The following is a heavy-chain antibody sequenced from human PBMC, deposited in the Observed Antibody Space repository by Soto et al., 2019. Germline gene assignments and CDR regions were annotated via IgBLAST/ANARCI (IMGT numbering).Heavy chain of an antibody. J-gene: IGHJ5*02. V-gene: IGHV1-3*05. CDR3: ARERWASGSRWFDP. CDR2: INVGNGNT. CDR1: GYTFISYS. D-gene: IGHD6-19*01. Sequence: QVQLVQSGAEEKKPGASVKVSCKVSGYTFISYSMHWVRQAPGQRLEWMGWINVGNGNTKYSQKIQGRVTITIDTXXSKGYMELSSLRSEDTAVYYCARERWASGSRWFDPWGQGTLVTVSS.